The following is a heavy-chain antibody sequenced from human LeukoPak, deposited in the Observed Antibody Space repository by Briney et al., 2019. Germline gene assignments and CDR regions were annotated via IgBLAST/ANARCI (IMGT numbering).Heavy chain of an antibody. CDR2: VYHSGST. J-gene: IGHJ4*02. CDR1: GGSISSRNW. CDR3: ARDNRNDFDY. V-gene: IGHV4-4*02. Sequence: PSGTLSLTCAVSGGSISSRNWWSWVRQPPGKGLEWIGEVYHSGSTNYNPSLQSRVSISVDTSKNQFSLKVSSVTAEDTAVYYCARDNRNDFDYWGQGTLVTVSS.